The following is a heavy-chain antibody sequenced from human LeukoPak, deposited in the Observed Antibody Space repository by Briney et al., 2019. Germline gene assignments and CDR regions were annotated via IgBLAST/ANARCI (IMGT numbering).Heavy chain of an antibody. D-gene: IGHD5-18*01. CDR3: AREGSNGGYSYGYSI. V-gene: IGHV3-21*05. CDR2: IGSSGSYI. J-gene: IGHJ4*02. Sequence: GGSLRLSCAASGFTFSSYSMNWVRQTPGKGLEWVSCIGSSGSYIYYADSVKGRFTISRDNAKNSLYLQMNSLRAEDTAVYYCAREGSNGGYSYGYSIWGQGTLVTVSS. CDR1: GFTFSSYS.